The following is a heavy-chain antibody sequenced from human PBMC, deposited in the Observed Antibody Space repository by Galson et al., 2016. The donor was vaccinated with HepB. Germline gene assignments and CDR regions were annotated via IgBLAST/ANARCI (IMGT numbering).Heavy chain of an antibody. Sequence: SLRLSCAASGFTFGIYAIHWVRQAPGKGLERVAVISFDGSQKYYLDSVKGRFTISRDNSNNTLYLQMNSLRPEDTAMYYCAKDPYDYWGQGTLVTVSS. CDR2: ISFDGSQK. V-gene: IGHV3-30*18. CDR1: GFTFGIYA. J-gene: IGHJ4*02. CDR3: AKDPYDY.